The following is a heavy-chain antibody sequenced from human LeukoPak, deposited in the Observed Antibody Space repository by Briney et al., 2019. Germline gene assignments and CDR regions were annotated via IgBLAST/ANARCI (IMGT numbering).Heavy chain of an antibody. J-gene: IGHJ6*03. CDR3: ARGRSGWAMNYYYSYMDV. D-gene: IGHD6-19*01. V-gene: IGHV1-3*03. CDR2: INTGNGNT. CDR1: GYTFTNYA. Sequence: GASVKVSCKASGYTFTNYAIHWVRQAPGQRLEWMGWINTGNGNTKYSQEFQGRVTITRDTSASTAYMELSSLRSEDKAVYHCARGRSGWAMNYYYSYMDVWGKGTTVTVSS.